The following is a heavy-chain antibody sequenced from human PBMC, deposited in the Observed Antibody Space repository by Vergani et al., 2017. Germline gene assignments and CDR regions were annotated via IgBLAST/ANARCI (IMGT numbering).Heavy chain of an antibody. CDR1: GGSISSGGYS. CDR3: HQPPRVTRVTSTMDRNQGD. J-gene: IGHJ4*02. V-gene: IGHV4-30-2*01. Sequence: QLQLQESGSGLVKPSQTLSLTCAVSGGSISSGGYSWSWIRQPPGKGLEWIGYIYHSGSTYYNPSLKSRVTISVDRSKNQFSMKLSSVTAADTAVYYCHQPPRVTRVTSTMDRNQGDWGQGTLVTVSS. CDR2: IYHSGST. D-gene: IGHD4-11*01.